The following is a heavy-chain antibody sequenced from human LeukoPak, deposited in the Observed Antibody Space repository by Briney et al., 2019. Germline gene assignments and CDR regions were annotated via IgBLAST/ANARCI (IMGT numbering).Heavy chain of an antibody. CDR2: IKSKTDGGTT. CDR1: GFTFTTYG. D-gene: IGHD1-26*01. Sequence: PGGSLRLSCAASGFTFTTYGMSWVRQAPGKGLEWVGRIKSKTDGGTTDYAAPVKGRFTISRDDSKNTLYLQMNSLKTEDTAVYYCTGGVPRSYWGQGTLVTVSS. CDR3: TGGVPRSY. J-gene: IGHJ4*02. V-gene: IGHV3-15*01.